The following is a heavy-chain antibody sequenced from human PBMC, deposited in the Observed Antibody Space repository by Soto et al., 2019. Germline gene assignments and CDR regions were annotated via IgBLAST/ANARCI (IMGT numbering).Heavy chain of an antibody. J-gene: IGHJ5*02. V-gene: IGHV4-59*01. Sequence: PSETLSLTCTVSCGSISSYYWSWIRQPPGKGLEWIGYIYYSGSTNYNPSLKSRVTISVDTSKNQFSLKLSSVTAADTAVYYCARGYYYYDSISRFDPWGQGTQVTVSS. CDR2: IYYSGST. CDR3: ARGYYYYDSISRFDP. D-gene: IGHD3-22*01. CDR1: CGSISSYY.